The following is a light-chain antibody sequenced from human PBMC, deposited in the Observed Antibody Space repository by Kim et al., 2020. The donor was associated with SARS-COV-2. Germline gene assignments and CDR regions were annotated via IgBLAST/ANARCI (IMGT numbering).Light chain of an antibody. J-gene: IGKJ2*01. V-gene: IGKV3-15*01. CDR2: GAS. CDR1: QSVNTN. CDR3: QEYNSWPPYN. Sequence: EIVLTQSPGTLSVFPGEGATLSCRASQSVNTNLAWYQQRPGQAPRLLIFGASTRATGIPARFSGSGSGTEFTLTISSLQSEDFAVYYCQEYNSWPPYNFGLGTKLEI.